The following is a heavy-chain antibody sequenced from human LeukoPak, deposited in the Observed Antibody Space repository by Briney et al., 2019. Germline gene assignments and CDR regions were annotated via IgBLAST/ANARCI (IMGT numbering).Heavy chain of an antibody. CDR2: ISSSSSYT. V-gene: IGHV3-11*05. Sequence: PGGSLRLSCAASGFTFSDYYMSWIRQAPGKGLEWFSYISSSSSYTNYADSVKGRFTISRDNAKNSLYLQMNSLRAEDTAVYYCARAIGGIRDFDWYNWFDPWGQGTLVTVSS. D-gene: IGHD3-9*01. J-gene: IGHJ5*02. CDR1: GFTFSDYY. CDR3: ARAIGGIRDFDWYNWFDP.